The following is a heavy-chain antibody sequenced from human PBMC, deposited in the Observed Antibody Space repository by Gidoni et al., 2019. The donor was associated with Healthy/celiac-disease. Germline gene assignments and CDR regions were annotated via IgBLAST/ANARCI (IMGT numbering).Heavy chain of an antibody. CDR3: AKDRGSSWDEFDI. J-gene: IGHJ3*02. CDR2: ISWNSDNI. V-gene: IGHV3-9*01. D-gene: IGHD6-13*01. Sequence: EVQLVESGGGLVQPGRSLRLSCAASGFTFDDYAMHWVRQAPGKGMEWVSGISWNSDNIGYADSVKGRFTISRDNAKNSLYLQMNSLRGEDTALYYCAKDRGSSWDEFDIWGQGTMVTVSS. CDR1: GFTFDDYA.